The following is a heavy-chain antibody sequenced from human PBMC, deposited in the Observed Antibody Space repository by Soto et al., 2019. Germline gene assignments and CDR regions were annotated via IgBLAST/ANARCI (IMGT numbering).Heavy chain of an antibody. CDR1: GGSIRSSRW. Sequence: QVQLLESGPGLVKPSGTLSLNCAVSGGSIRSSRWWTWLRQSPGKGLEWIGEIYHAGSPNYNPSFQSRVTISADTSKNFFSLRLTSVTAADAAMYYCARASSFRGDFDIWGQGTAVTVSS. D-gene: IGHD3-10*01. J-gene: IGHJ3*02. CDR2: IYHAGSP. CDR3: ARASSFRGDFDI. V-gene: IGHV4-4*02.